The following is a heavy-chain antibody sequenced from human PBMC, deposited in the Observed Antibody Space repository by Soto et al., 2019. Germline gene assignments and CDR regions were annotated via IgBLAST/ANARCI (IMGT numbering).Heavy chain of an antibody. CDR3: ASCRSSWAESGMDV. J-gene: IGHJ6*02. CDR2: IGWNGDST. CDR1: GFSFDDYA. Sequence: EVQLVESGGGLVQPGRSLRLSCAGSGFSFDDYAMHWVRQAPGKGLEWVAGIGWNGDSTGYADSVKGRFKISRDNAKKSLYLQMNSLRAEDTALYYCASCRSSWAESGMDVWGQGTTVTVSS. V-gene: IGHV3-9*01.